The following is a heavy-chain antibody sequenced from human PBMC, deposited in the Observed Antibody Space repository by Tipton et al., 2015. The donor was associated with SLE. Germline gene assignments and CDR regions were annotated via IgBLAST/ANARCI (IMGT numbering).Heavy chain of an antibody. CDR1: GGSLTHYY. J-gene: IGHJ5*01. D-gene: IGHD6-13*01. CDR3: ARWTAAGATGWFDS. V-gene: IGHV4-59*08. CDR2: IHYPGTP. Sequence: TLSLTCTVSGGSLTHYYWHWLRQSPGKGLEWLGCIHYPGTPYYKPSLKSLVSISGATSNNQFSLKVRSVTAADTAVYLCARWTAAGATGWFDSWGQGTLVTVSS.